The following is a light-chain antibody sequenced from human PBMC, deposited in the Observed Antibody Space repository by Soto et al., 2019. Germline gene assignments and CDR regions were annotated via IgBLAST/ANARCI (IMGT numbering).Light chain of an antibody. Sequence: EIVLTQSPGTLSLSPGETATLSCRASQTVNSDYLAWFQQRPGQAPRLLIFATSRRATDIPDRFSGSGSGTDFILAIRRLEPEDFAVYYCHQFGYSPWTFGQGTKVE. CDR3: HQFGYSPWT. J-gene: IGKJ1*01. CDR2: ATS. V-gene: IGKV3-20*01. CDR1: QTVNSDY.